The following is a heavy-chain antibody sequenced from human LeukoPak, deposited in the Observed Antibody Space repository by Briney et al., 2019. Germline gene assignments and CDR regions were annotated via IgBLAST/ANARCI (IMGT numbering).Heavy chain of an antibody. J-gene: IGHJ5*02. Sequence: GGSLRLSCVVSGFTFRSYWMHWVRQVPGKGLVWVSRINGDGKSTSYADSVKGRFTISRDNAKNSLYLQMNSLRAEDTAVYYCARGLRDGPYSSGWYWFDPWGQGTLVTVSS. CDR3: ARGLRDGPYSSGWYWFDP. D-gene: IGHD6-19*01. V-gene: IGHV3-74*01. CDR2: INGDGKST. CDR1: GFTFRSYW.